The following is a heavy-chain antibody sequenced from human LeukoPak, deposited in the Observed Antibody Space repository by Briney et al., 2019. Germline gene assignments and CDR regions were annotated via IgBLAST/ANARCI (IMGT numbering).Heavy chain of an antibody. D-gene: IGHD3-22*01. CDR3: AKGYYDSTGYPLRPSIDY. Sequence: GGSLRLSCAASGFTFSSYSMNWVRQAPGKGLGWVSTIGVSGGSTFYADSVKGRFTNSRDNSKNTLYLQMNSLRVEDTAVYYCAKGYYDSTGYPLRPSIDYWGQGTLVTVSS. CDR1: GFTFSSYS. CDR2: IGVSGGST. J-gene: IGHJ4*02. V-gene: IGHV3-23*01.